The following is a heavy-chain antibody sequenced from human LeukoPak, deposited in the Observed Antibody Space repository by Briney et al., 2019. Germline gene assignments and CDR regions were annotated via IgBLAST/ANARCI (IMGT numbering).Heavy chain of an antibody. CDR3: ARDVDYVFDY. J-gene: IGHJ4*02. CDR2: IYYSGST. D-gene: IGHD3-10*02. V-gene: IGHV4-59*01. Sequence: PSETLSLTCTVSGGSIRNYYWSWIRQPPGKGLEWIGYIYYSGSTNYNPSLKSRVTISVDTSKNQFSLKLRSVTAADTAVYYCARDVDYVFDYWGRGTLVTVSS. CDR1: GGSIRNYY.